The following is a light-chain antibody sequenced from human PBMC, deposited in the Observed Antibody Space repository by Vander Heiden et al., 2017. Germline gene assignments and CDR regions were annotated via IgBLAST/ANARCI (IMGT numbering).Light chain of an antibody. J-gene: IGLJ1*01. CDR3: HSYDTKLSGFL. Sequence: QSVLTQPPSVSGAPGPRVIISCSGSSSNIGADHDVHWYQQLPGTAPTLLIYGNINRPSGVPDRFSGSKSGTSASLAITGLQAEDEADYYCHSYDTKLSGFLFGTGTKVTLL. V-gene: IGLV1-40*01. CDR1: SSNIGADHD. CDR2: GNI.